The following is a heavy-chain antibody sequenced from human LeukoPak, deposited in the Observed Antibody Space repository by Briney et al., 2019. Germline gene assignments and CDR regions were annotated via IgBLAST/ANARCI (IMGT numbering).Heavy chain of an antibody. CDR3: ARGIRSIGHNWFDP. Sequence: PSETLSLTCTVSGGSISSYYWSWIRQPAGKGLEWIGRIYTSGSTNYNPSLKSRVTMSVDTSKNQFSLKLSSVTAADTAVYYCARGIRSIGHNWFDPWGQGTLVTVSS. V-gene: IGHV4-4*07. CDR1: GGSISSYY. CDR2: IYTSGST. J-gene: IGHJ5*02. D-gene: IGHD1-26*01.